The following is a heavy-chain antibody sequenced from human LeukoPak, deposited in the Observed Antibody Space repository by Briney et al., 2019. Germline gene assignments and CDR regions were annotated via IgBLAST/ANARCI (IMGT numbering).Heavy chain of an antibody. J-gene: IGHJ6*03. CDR1: GGPFSGYY. D-gene: IGHD5-12*01. CDR2: INHSGST. Sequence: SETLSLTCAVYGGPFSGYYWSWIRQPPGKGLEWNGEINHSGSTNYNPSLKSRVTISVDTSKNQFSLKLSSVTAADTAVYYCARARIDIVATIGGNYYYYYYMDVWGKGTTVTVSS. V-gene: IGHV4-34*01. CDR3: ARARIDIVATIGGNYYYYYYMDV.